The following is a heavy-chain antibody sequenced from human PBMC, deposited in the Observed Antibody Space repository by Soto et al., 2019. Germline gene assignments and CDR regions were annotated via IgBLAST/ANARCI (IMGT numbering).Heavy chain of an antibody. V-gene: IGHV3-30-3*01. CDR2: ISYAGSNK. J-gene: IGHJ6*02. CDR1: GFTFSSYA. D-gene: IGHD4-17*01. CDR3: ATTPDHGDYVYYDNYGIVV. Sequence: QVQLVESGGGVVQPGRSLRLSCAASGFTFSSYAMHWVRQAPGKGLEWVAVISYAGSNKYYSDSVKGRFTISRDNSKNTLYRQMNSLMALVTAVYCCATTPDHGDYVYYDNYGIVVWVQWTTVTVSS.